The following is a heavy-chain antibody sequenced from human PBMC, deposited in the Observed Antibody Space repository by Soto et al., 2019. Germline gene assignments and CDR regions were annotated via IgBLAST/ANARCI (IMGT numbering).Heavy chain of an antibody. CDR1: GYTLTELS. D-gene: IGHD3-22*01. Sequence: ASVKVSCKVSGYTLTELSIHWVRQAPGKGLEWMGGFDPEDGETIYAQKFQGRVTMTEDTSTDTAYMELSSLRSEDTAVYYCATMLITYYYDSSEVNWFDPWGQGTLVTVSS. CDR2: FDPEDGET. CDR3: ATMLITYYYDSSEVNWFDP. V-gene: IGHV1-24*01. J-gene: IGHJ5*02.